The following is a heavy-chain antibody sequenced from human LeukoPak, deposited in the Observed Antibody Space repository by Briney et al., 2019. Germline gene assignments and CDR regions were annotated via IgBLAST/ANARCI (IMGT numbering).Heavy chain of an antibody. CDR3: ARDKSRTKDSGYYLDY. D-gene: IGHD3-22*01. CDR2: ISSSSSYI. V-gene: IGHV3-21*01. J-gene: IGHJ4*02. Sequence: GGSLRLSCAASGFTFSSYSMNWVRQAPGKGLEWVSSISSSSSYIYYADSVKGRFTISRDNAKNSLYLQMNSLRAEDTAVYYCARDKSRTKDSGYYLDYWGQGTPVTVSS. CDR1: GFTFSSYS.